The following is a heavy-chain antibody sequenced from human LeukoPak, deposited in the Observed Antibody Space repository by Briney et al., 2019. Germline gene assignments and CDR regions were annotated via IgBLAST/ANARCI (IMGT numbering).Heavy chain of an antibody. CDR3: ANLYCSGGSCTFDY. Sequence: GRSLRLSCAASGFTFSSYAMSWVRQAPGKGLEWVSAISGSGGSTYYADSVKGRFTISRDNSKNTLYLQMNSLRAEDTAVYYCANLYCSGGSCTFDYWGQGTLVTVSS. D-gene: IGHD2-15*01. CDR1: GFTFSSYA. J-gene: IGHJ4*02. V-gene: IGHV3-23*01. CDR2: ISGSGGST.